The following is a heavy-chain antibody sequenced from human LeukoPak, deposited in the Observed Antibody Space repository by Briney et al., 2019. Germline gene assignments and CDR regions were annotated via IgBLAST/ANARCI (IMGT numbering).Heavy chain of an antibody. CDR1: GGTFISYA. Sequence: SVKVSFKASGGTFISYAISWVRQAPGQGLEWMGGIIPIFGTANYAQKFQGRVTITADESTSTAYMELSSLRSEDTAVYYCARDHSSSGWYRDAFDIWGQGTMVTVSS. V-gene: IGHV1-69*13. J-gene: IGHJ3*02. CDR3: ARDHSSSGWYRDAFDI. D-gene: IGHD6-19*01. CDR2: IIPIFGTA.